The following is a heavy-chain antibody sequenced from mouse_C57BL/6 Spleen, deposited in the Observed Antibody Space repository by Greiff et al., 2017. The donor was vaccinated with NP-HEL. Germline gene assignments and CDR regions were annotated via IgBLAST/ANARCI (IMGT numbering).Heavy chain of an antibody. D-gene: IGHD2-3*01. J-gene: IGHJ3*01. Sequence: EVKLQQSGAELVRPGASVKLSCTASGFTIKDDYMHWVKQRPEQGLEWIGWIDPENGDTAYASKFQGKATITADTSSNTAYLQLSSLTSEDTAVYYCTTGIYDGYYERRFAYWGQGTLVTVSA. CDR3: TTGIYDGYYERRFAY. CDR2: IDPENGDT. V-gene: IGHV14-4*01. CDR1: GFTIKDDY.